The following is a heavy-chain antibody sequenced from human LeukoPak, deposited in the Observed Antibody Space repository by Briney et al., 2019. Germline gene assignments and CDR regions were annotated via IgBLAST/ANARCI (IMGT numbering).Heavy chain of an antibody. J-gene: IGHJ6*03. V-gene: IGHV4-4*09. CDR2: FYTSANT. D-gene: IGHD3-22*01. Sequence: PSETLSLTCTVSGDSVRGYYGSWIRQPPGKGLEWIGYFYTSANTNYNPSLKSRVTMSVDPPQNQFSLKLSSVTAEDTAVYYCARGLRDEERHYGYYYMDVWGKGTTVTVSS. CDR3: ARGLRDEERHYGYYYMDV. CDR1: GDSVRGYY.